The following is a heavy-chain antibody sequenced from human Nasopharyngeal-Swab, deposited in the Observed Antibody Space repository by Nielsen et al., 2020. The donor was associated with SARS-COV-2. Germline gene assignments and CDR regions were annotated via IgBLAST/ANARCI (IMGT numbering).Heavy chain of an antibody. CDR3: ARAEGIAVGEDFDY. D-gene: IGHD6-19*01. Sequence: ASVKVSCKASGYTFTSYGISWVRQAPGQGLEWMGRINPNSGGTNYAQKFQGRVTMTRDTSISTAYMELSRLRSDDTAVYYCARAEGIAVGEDFDYWGQGTLVTVSS. J-gene: IGHJ4*02. CDR2: INPNSGGT. V-gene: IGHV1-2*06. CDR1: GYTFTSYG.